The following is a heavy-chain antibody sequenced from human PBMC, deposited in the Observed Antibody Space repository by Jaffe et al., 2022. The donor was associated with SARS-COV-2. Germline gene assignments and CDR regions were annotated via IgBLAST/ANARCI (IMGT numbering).Heavy chain of an antibody. CDR2: IDPSDSYT. J-gene: IGHJ6*02. V-gene: IGHV5-10-1*03. CDR3: ARHGGAGYCSSTSCLDYYGMDV. Sequence: EVQLVQSGAEVKKPGESLRISCKGSGYSFTSYWISWVRQMPGKGLEWMGRIDPSDSYTNYSPSFQGHVTISADKSISTAYLQWSSLKASDTAMYYCARHGGAGYCSSTSCLDYYGMDVWGQGTTVTVSS. CDR1: GYSFTSYW. D-gene: IGHD2-2*01.